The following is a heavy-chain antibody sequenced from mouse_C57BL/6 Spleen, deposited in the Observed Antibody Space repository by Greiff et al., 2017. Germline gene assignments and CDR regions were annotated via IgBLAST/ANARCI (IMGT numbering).Heavy chain of an antibody. J-gene: IGHJ4*01. CDR2: INPSSGYT. V-gene: IGHV1-7*01. D-gene: IGHD2-4*01. Sequence: QVQLQQSGAELAKPGASVKLSCKASGYTFTSYWMHWVKQRPGQGLEWIGYINPSSGYTKYNQKFKDKATLTADKSSSTAYMQLSSLTYEDSAVYYCARGYYDYDAGMDYWGQGTSVTVSS. CDR3: ARGYYDYDAGMDY. CDR1: GYTFTSYW.